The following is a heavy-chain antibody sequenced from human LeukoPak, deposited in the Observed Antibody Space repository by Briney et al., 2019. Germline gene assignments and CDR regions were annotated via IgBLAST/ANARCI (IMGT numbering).Heavy chain of an antibody. CDR3: ARGRLGYCSGGSCYPGY. V-gene: IGHV3-21*01. CDR2: ISSSSSYI. CDR1: GFTFSSYS. D-gene: IGHD2-15*01. J-gene: IGHJ4*02. Sequence: GGSLRLSCAASGFTFSSYSMNWVRQAPGKGLEWVSSISSSSSYIYYADSVKGRFTISRDNAKNSLYLQMNSLRAEGTAVYYCARGRLGYCSGGSCYPGYWGQGTLVTVSS.